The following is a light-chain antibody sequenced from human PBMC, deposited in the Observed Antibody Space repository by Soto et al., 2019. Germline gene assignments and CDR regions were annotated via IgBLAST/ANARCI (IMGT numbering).Light chain of an antibody. Sequence: EIVLTQSPGTLSLSPWERATLSCRASQSVSNNYLAWYQQKPGQAPRLLIYGASNRATGIPDRCSGSGSGTDFTLTISRLEPEDFAVYYCQQFSSYPLTFGGGTKVDIK. CDR3: QQFSSYPLT. V-gene: IGKV3-20*01. CDR2: GAS. CDR1: QSVSNNY. J-gene: IGKJ4*01.